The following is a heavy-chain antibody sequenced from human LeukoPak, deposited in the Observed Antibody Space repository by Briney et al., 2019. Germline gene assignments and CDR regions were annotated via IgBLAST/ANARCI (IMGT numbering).Heavy chain of an antibody. CDR3: VRSGYEEYYFDY. J-gene: IGHJ4*02. V-gene: IGHV3-23*01. CDR1: GFTFSSYA. Sequence: PGGSLRLSCAASGFTFSSYAMSWVRQAPGKGLEWVSAISGSGGSTYYADSVKGRITISRDNSKNTLYLQMNSLRAEDTAVYYCVRSGYEEYYFDYWGQGTLVTVSS. D-gene: IGHD3-22*01. CDR2: ISGSGGST.